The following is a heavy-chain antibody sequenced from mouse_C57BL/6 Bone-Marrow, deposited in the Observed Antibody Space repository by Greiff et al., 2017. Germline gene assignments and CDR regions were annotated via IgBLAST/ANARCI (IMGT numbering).Heavy chain of an antibody. CDR3: DRWGYRNVDV. V-gene: IGHV1-4*01. D-gene: IGHD2-14*01. Sequence: QVHVKQSGAELARPGASVKMSCKASGYTFTSYTMHWVKQRPGQGLEWIGYINPSSGYTKYNQKFKDKATLTADKSSSTAYMQLSSLTSEDSAVYYCDRWGYRNVDVWGTGTTVTVSS. CDR2: INPSSGYT. J-gene: IGHJ1*03. CDR1: GYTFTSYT.